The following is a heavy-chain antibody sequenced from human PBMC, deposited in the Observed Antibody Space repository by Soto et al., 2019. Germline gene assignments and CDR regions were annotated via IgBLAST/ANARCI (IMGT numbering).Heavy chain of an antibody. Sequence: QLQLQESGSGLGKPYQPLSLTCPVSGGSISSGGYSWSWIRQPPGKGLEWIGYIYHSGSTYYNPSLKSRVTISVDRSKNQFSLKLSSVTAADTAVYYCARVPGLWGRGTLVTVSS. CDR2: IYHSGST. V-gene: IGHV4-30-2*01. CDR3: ARVPGL. J-gene: IGHJ2*01. CDR1: GGSISSGGYS.